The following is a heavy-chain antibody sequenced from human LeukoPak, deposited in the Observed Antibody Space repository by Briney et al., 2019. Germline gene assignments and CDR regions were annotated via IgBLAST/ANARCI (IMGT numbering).Heavy chain of an antibody. J-gene: IGHJ5*02. CDR3: ARRSLREAYNRFDP. Sequence: SETLSLTCTVSGGSLTTSSYYWGWIRQPPGKGLEWIGSMSHSGSAFYNPSLKSRVSISVDTSKNQFSLRVTSVTAADTALYYCARRSLREAYNRFDPWGQGTLVTVSS. CDR1: GGSLTTSSYY. D-gene: IGHD3-10*01. V-gene: IGHV4-39*01. CDR2: MSHSGSA.